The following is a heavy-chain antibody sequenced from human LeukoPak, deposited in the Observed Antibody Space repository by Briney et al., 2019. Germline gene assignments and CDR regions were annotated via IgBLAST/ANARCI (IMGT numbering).Heavy chain of an antibody. CDR2: IAGNHGAT. Sequence: GGSLRLSCAASGFTFSSFAMTWVRQAPGKGLEWVSSIAGNHGATYNIDSVKGRFTISRDNSQNTLYLQMNSLRAEDTAVYYCTKDPNGDYVGAFDPWGQGTLVTVSS. CDR3: TKDPNGDYVGAFDP. D-gene: IGHD4-17*01. V-gene: IGHV3-23*01. J-gene: IGHJ5*02. CDR1: GFTFSSFA.